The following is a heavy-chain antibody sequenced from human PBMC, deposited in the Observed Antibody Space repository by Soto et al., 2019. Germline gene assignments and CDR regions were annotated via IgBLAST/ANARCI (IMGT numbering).Heavy chain of an antibody. J-gene: IGHJ6*03. Sequence: SGPTLVNPTQTLTLTCTFSGFSLSTSGVGVGWIRQPPGKALEWLALIYWDDDKRYSPSLKSRLTITKDTSKNQVVLTMTNMEPVDTATYYCAHSHQDYDFWSGDGPYYYYYMDVWGKGTTVTVSS. CDR1: GFSLSTSGVG. CDR3: AHSHQDYDFWSGDGPYYYYYMDV. D-gene: IGHD3-3*01. V-gene: IGHV2-5*02. CDR2: IYWDDDK.